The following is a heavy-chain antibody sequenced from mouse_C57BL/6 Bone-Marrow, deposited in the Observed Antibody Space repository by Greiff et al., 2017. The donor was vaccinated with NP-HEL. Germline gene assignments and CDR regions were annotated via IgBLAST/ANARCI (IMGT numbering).Heavy chain of an antibody. J-gene: IGHJ4*01. V-gene: IGHV14-1*01. D-gene: IGHD1-1*01. CDR2: IDPEDGDT. CDR1: GFNIKDYY. Sequence: EVKLMESGAELVRPGASVKLSCTASGFNIKDYYMHWVKQRPEQGLEWIGRIDPEDGDTEYAPKFQGKATMTADTSSNTAYLQLSSLTSEDTAVYYCTTDGSSLNYAMDYWGQGTSVTVSS. CDR3: TTDGSSLNYAMDY.